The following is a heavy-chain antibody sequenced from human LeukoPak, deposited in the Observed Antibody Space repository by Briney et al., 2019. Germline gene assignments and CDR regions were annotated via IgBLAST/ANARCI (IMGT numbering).Heavy chain of an antibody. CDR2: ISAYNGNT. V-gene: IGHV1-18*01. J-gene: IGHJ4*02. D-gene: IGHD3-3*01. CDR3: ARTPGRFLEWLSPFDY. Sequence: ASVKVSCKASGYTFTSYGISWVRQAPGQRLEWIGWISAYNGNTNYAHKLQGRVTMTTDTSTSTAYMELRSLRSDDTAVYYCARTPGRFLEWLSPFDYWGQGTLVTVSS. CDR1: GYTFTSYG.